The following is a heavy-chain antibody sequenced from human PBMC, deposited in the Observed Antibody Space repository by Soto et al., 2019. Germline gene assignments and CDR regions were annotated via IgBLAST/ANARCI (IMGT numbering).Heavy chain of an antibody. V-gene: IGHV3-30-3*01. CDR3: ARDVNRGWNYPAY. Sequence: QVQLVESGGGVVQPGRSLRLSCEVSGFTFSTYAMHWVRQAPGKGLEWVAVILYDGNYKFYADSVKGRFTISRDNSKNTLHLQMNSPSPEDTAVYFCARDVNRGWNYPAYWGQGTLVTVSS. CDR1: GFTFSTYA. J-gene: IGHJ4*02. CDR2: ILYDGNYK. D-gene: IGHD1-7*01.